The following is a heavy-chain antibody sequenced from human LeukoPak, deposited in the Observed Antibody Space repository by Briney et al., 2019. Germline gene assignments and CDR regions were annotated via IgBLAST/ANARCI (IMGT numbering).Heavy chain of an antibody. D-gene: IGHD1-26*01. CDR3: ARVAGATDADY. Sequence: SVKVSCKASGGTFSSYAISWVRQAPGQGLEWMGRIIPILGITNYAQKFQGRVTITADKSTSTAYMELSSLRSEDTAVYYCARVAGATDADYWGQGTLVTVSS. CDR1: GGTFSSYA. J-gene: IGHJ4*02. CDR2: IIPILGIT. V-gene: IGHV1-69*04.